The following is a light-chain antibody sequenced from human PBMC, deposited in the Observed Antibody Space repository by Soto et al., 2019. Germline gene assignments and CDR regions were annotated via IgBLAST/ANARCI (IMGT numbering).Light chain of an antibody. CDR1: SSDVGGYNY. CDR3: SSYTSSSTVV. J-gene: IGLJ2*01. CDR2: YVS. V-gene: IGLV2-14*01. Sequence: QSALTQPASVSGSPGQSITISCSGTSSDVGGYNYVSWYQQHPGKAPKLMICYVSNRPSGVSNRFSGSKSGNTASLTISGLQAEDEADYYCSSYTSSSTVVFGGGTKLTVL.